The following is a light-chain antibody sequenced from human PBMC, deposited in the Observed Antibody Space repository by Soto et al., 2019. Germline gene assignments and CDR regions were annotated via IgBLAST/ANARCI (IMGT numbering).Light chain of an antibody. V-gene: IGKV1-5*01. CDR3: QQYNSYWT. CDR2: DAS. CDR1: QSISSW. J-gene: IGKJ1*01. Sequence: DIQMTQSPSTLSASVGDRVTITCRASQSISSWLAWYQQKPGKAPKLLIYDASSLESGVPSSLSGSASGTEFTLTISSMKPDDFATYYCQQYNSYWTFGQGTQVDIK.